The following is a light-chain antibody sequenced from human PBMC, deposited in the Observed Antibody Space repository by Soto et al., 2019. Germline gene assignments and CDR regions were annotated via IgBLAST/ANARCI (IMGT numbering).Light chain of an antibody. V-gene: IGLV2-14*01. Sequence: QSALTQPASVSGSPGQSITISCTGTSSDVGGYNYVSWYQQHPGKDPKLIIYEVSNRPSGVSNRFSGSKSGNTASLTISGLQAEDEADYYCNSYTSKSTGVFGTGTKLNVL. CDR3: NSYTSKSTGV. CDR2: EVS. CDR1: SSDVGGYNY. J-gene: IGLJ1*01.